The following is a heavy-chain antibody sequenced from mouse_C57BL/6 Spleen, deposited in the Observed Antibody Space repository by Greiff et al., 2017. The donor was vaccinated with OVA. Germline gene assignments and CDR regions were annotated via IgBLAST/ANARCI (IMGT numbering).Heavy chain of an antibody. CDR1: GYTFTDYN. D-gene: IGHD2-5*01. J-gene: IGHJ1*03. CDR2: INPNNGGT. CDR3: ATAYYSNWYFDV. Sequence: EVQLQQSGPELVKPGASVKMSCKASGYTFTDYNMHWVKQSHGKSLEWIGYINPNNGGTSYNQKFKGKATLTVNKSSSTAYMELRSLTSEDSAVYYCATAYYSNWYFDVWGTGTTVTVSS. V-gene: IGHV1-22*01.